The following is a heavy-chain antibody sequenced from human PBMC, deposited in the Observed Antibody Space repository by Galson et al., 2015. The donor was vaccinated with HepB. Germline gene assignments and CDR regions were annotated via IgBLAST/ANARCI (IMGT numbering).Heavy chain of an antibody. CDR1: GFTFSSYG. CDR3: ARRSPEDYYDSSGYYELDY. J-gene: IGHJ4*02. Sequence: SLRLSCAASGFTFSSYGMHWVRQAPGKGLEWVAVIWYDGSNKYYADSVKGRFTISRDNSKNTLYLQVNSLRAEDTAVYYCARRSPEDYYDSSGYYELDYWGQGTLVTVSS. CDR2: IWYDGSNK. D-gene: IGHD3-22*01. V-gene: IGHV3-33*01.